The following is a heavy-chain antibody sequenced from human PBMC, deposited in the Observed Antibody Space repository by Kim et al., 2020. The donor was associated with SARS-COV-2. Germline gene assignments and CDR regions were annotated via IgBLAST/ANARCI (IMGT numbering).Heavy chain of an antibody. D-gene: IGHD7-27*01. CDR2: IYYSGST. V-gene: IGHV4-30-4*01. J-gene: IGHJ3*02. CDR1: GGSISSGDYY. Sequence: SETLSLTCTVSGGSISSGDYYWSWIRQPPGKGLEWIGYIYYSGSTYYNPSLKSRVTISVDTSKNQFSLKLSSVTAADTAVYYCARAHWGSIAFDIWGQGTMVTVSS. CDR3: ARAHWGSIAFDI.